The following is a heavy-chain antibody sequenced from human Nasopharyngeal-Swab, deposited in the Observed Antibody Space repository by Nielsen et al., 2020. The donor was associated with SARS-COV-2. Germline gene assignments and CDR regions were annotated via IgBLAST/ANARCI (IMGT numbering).Heavy chain of an antibody. D-gene: IGHD2-2*01. CDR2: INPSGGSP. CDR3: ARGHSRIIVVVPWRKGYFDY. J-gene: IGHJ4*02. CDR1: GYTFTSYY. Sequence: ASVKVSCKASGYTFTSYYMHWVRQAPGQGLEWMGIINPSGGSPSYAQKFQGRVTMTRDTSTSTVYMELSSLRPEDTAVYYCARGHSRIIVVVPWRKGYFDYWGQGTLVTVSS. V-gene: IGHV1-46*01.